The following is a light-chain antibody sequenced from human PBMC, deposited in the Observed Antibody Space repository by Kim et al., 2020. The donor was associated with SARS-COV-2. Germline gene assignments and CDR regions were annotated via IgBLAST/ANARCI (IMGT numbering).Light chain of an antibody. CDR1: RMEDKN. CDR2: QDS. J-gene: IGLJ3*02. Sequence: VFPAKTSKHTRSRDRMEDKNSSWYQQRPGQSPVLVIYQDSERPSGIPERFSGSNSGNTATLTIRGTQTVDEADYYCQAWDSSTWVFGGGTQLTVL. CDR3: QAWDSSTWV. V-gene: IGLV3-1*01.